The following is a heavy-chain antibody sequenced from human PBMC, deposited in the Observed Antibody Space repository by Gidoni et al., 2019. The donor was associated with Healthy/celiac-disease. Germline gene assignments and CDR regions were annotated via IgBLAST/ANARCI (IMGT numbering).Heavy chain of an antibody. Sequence: QVQLQESGPGLVKPSQTLSLTCTVSGGSISSGGYYWSWIRQHPGKGLEWIGYIYYSGSTYYNPSLKSRVTISVDTSKNQFPLKLSSVTAADTAVYYCAREDSSGYYYYFDYWGQGTLVTVSS. J-gene: IGHJ4*02. CDR1: GGSISSGGYY. V-gene: IGHV4-31*03. CDR2: IYYSGST. CDR3: AREDSSGYYYYFDY. D-gene: IGHD3-22*01.